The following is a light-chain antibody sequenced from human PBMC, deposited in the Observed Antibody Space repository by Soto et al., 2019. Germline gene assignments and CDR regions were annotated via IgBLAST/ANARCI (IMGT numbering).Light chain of an antibody. CDR3: QQYATYSPEWT. V-gene: IGKV1-5*01. J-gene: IGKJ1*01. CDR2: GAS. Sequence: DIQMTQSPSTLSASVGDSVAVTCRASQSIGTLLAWYQQKPGTAPKLLIDGASSLETGVSSRFSGSGSGTKFTLTITSLHPDDFATYYCQQYATYSPEWTFGQGTKVDIK. CDR1: QSIGTL.